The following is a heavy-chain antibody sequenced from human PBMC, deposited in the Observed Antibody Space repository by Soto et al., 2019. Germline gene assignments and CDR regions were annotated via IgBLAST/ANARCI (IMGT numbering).Heavy chain of an antibody. CDR1: GLTFSSYE. D-gene: IGHD2-15*01. Sequence: EVQLVESGGGLVQPGGSLRLSCAASGLTFSSYEMNWVRQAPGKGLEWVSYISRSGSTIYYADSVTGRVTISRDNAKNSLYLQMNGLRAEDTAVYYCARDGRIRRPDWYFDLWGRGTLVTVSS. J-gene: IGHJ2*01. CDR2: ISRSGSTI. V-gene: IGHV3-48*03. CDR3: ARDGRIRRPDWYFDL.